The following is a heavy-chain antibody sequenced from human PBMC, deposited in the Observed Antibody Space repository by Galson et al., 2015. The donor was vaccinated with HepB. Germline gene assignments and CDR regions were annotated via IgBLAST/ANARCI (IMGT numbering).Heavy chain of an antibody. V-gene: IGHV3-73*01. CDR1: GFTFSGSA. CDR2: IRSKANSYAT. Sequence: SLRLSCAASGFTFSGSAMHWVRQASGKGLEWVGRIRSKANSYATAYAASVKGRFTISRDDSKNTAYLQMNSLKTEDTAVYYCARDYGDYGLDYWGQGTLVTVSS. CDR3: ARDYGDYGLDY. J-gene: IGHJ4*02. D-gene: IGHD4-17*01.